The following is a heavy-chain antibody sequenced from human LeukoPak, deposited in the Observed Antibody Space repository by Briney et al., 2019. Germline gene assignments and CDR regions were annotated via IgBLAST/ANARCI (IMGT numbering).Heavy chain of an antibody. V-gene: IGHV3-7*01. D-gene: IGHD4-17*01. CDR1: GFTFSTYW. CDR2: INPDGSQT. J-gene: IGHJ5*02. CDR3: ARDLGYGALDP. Sequence: GGSLRLSCAASGFTFSTYWMNWVRQAPGKGLEWVALINPDGSQTNYVDSVRGRFTISRDNAENSLYLQMNSLRAEDTAVYYCARDLGYGALDPWGEGTLVTVSS.